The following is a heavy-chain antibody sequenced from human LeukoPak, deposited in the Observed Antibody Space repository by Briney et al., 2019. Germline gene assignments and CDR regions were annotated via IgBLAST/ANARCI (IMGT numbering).Heavy chain of an antibody. CDR3: AKLESYSSGWYGVYLDH. CDR1: GFTVSSDA. D-gene: IGHD6-19*01. Sequence: GGSLRLSCAASGFTVSSDAMSWVRQPPGKGLGWVSAISGSGGSTYFAASVKGRLTISRDNSKDTLYLQMNSLRAEDTALYYCAKLESYSSGWYGVYLDHWGQGTPVTVSS. V-gene: IGHV3-23*01. J-gene: IGHJ4*02. CDR2: ISGSGGST.